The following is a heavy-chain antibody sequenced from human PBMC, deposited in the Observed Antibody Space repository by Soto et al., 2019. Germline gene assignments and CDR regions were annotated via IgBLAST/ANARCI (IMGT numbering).Heavy chain of an antibody. D-gene: IGHD3-10*01. CDR2: ISPYHGNT. CDR1: GYTFTSYG. Sequence: ASVKVSCKASGYTFTSYGISWVRQAPGQGLEWMGRISPYHGNTNYAQKLQGRVTMTADTSTSTAYMELSSLRSEDTAVYYCAREGTPSILRGVTATVNVCAARFDPWGQ. CDR3: AREGTPSILRGVTATVNVCAARFDP. V-gene: IGHV1-18*01. J-gene: IGHJ5*02.